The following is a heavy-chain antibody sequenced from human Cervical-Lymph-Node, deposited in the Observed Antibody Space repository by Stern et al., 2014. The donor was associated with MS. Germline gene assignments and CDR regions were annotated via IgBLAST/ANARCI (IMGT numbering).Heavy chain of an antibody. CDR1: GGSISSGSYY. CDR3: AREGRFTPTDY. V-gene: IGHV4-61*02. CDR2: IYTSGST. J-gene: IGHJ4*02. D-gene: IGHD3-16*02. Sequence: VQLQESGPGLVKPSQTLSLTCTVSGGSISSGSYYWSWIRQPAGKGLEWIGRIYTSGSTNYNPSLKSRVTISVDTSKNQVSLSLSPLTAADTAVYYCAREGRFTPTDYWGQGTLVTVSS.